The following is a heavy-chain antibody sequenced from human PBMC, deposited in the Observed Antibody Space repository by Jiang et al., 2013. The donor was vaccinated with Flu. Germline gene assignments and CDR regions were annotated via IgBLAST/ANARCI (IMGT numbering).Heavy chain of an antibody. CDR2: ISYDGGTK. Sequence: VQLVESGGGVVQPGRSLRLSCAASGFDFNSYGIHWVRQAPGKGLDWVAVISYDGGTKYYTDSVKGRFTISRDNSKSTVYLEMDSLRPEDTAVYYCAKEYSSSLYYYYMAVWGRGTTVTVSS. J-gene: IGHJ6*03. V-gene: IGHV3-30*18. D-gene: IGHD6-6*01. CDR1: GFDFNSYG. CDR3: AKEYSSSLYYYYMAV.